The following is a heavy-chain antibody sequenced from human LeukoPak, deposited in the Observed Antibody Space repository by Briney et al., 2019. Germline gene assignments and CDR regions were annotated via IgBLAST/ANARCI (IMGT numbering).Heavy chain of an antibody. J-gene: IGHJ6*03. CDR3: ARFVDWKGYYYYYMDV. CDR1: GFTFDDYA. V-gene: IGHV3-9*01. D-gene: IGHD3/OR15-3a*01. Sequence: PGGSLRLSCVASGFTFDDYAMHWVRQVPGKGLEWVSGISWNSNSIDYADSVKGRFTISRDNAKNSLYLQMNSLRAEDTAVYYCARFVDWKGYYYYYMDVWGKGTTVTVSS. CDR2: ISWNSNSI.